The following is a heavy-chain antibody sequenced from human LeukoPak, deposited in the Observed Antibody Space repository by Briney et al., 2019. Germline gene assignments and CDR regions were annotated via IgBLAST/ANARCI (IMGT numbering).Heavy chain of an antibody. Sequence: GALRLSCAASGFTFSSYSMNWVRQAPGKGLEWVSYISSSSSTIYHADSVKGRFTISRDNAKNSLYLQMNSLRAEDTAVYFCASGGHYYDTTGYYLGRWGQGALVTVSS. D-gene: IGHD3-22*01. J-gene: IGHJ4*02. CDR1: GFTFSSYS. CDR3: ASGGHYYDTTGYYLGR. CDR2: ISSSSSTI. V-gene: IGHV3-48*04.